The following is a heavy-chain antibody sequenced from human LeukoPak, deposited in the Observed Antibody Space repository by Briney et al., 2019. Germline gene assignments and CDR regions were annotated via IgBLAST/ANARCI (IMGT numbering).Heavy chain of an antibody. CDR2: ISGSGGST. J-gene: IGHJ4*02. CDR3: AKDQSGSYYYFDY. D-gene: IGHD1-26*01. CDR1: GFTFSSYA. Sequence: PGASLRLSCAASGFTFSSYAMSWVRQAPGKGLEWVSAISGSGGSTYYADSVKGRFTISRDNSKNTLYLQMNSLRAEDTAVYYCAKDQSGSYYYFDYWGQGTLVTVSS. V-gene: IGHV3-23*01.